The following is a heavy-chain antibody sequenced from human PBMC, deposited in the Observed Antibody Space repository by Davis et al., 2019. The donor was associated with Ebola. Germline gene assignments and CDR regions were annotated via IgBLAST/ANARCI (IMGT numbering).Heavy chain of an antibody. Sequence: SETLSLTCSVSGVSIRNTFYHWAWIRQSPGKGLEWMGDIFYSGSTDYNPSLKSRVTISVDTSKNQFSLKLNSVTAADTAVYYCAISSSSEYYYYYGMDVWGQGTTVTVSS. CDR2: IFYSGST. CDR1: GVSIRNTFYH. J-gene: IGHJ6*02. V-gene: IGHV4-39*01. CDR3: AISSSSEYYYYYGMDV. D-gene: IGHD6-6*01.